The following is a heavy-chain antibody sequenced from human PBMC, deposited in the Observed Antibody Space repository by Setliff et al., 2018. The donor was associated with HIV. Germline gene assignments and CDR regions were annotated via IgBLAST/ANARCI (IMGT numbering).Heavy chain of an antibody. J-gene: IGHJ4*02. CDR1: GGSISSSSYY. Sequence: SETLSLTCTVSGGSISSSSYYWSWIRQPPGMGLEWIGYMFYSGSTNYNPSLKSRVTISVDTSKNQFSLKLSSVTAADTAVYYCAGTVEGLREFDYWGQGTLVTVSS. CDR2: MFYSGST. D-gene: IGHD6-19*01. CDR3: AGTVEGLREFDY. V-gene: IGHV4-61*05.